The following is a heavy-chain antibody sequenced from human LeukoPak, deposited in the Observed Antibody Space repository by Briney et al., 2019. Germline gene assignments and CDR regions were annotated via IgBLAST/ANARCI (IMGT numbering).Heavy chain of an antibody. V-gene: IGHV4-4*07. D-gene: IGHD6-13*01. J-gene: IGHJ5*02. Sequence: SETLSLTCTVSGGSISTYYWSWIRQPAGKGLEWIGRVYPSGRTSYNPSLENRVTMSVDTSKKQFSLKLRSVTAADTAVYYCASGGRKSAANWFDPWGQGTLVTVSS. CDR1: GGSISTYY. CDR3: ASGGRKSAANWFDP. CDR2: VYPSGRT.